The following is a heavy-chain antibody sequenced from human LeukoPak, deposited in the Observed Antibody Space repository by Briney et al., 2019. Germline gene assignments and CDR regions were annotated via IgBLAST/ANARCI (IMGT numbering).Heavy chain of an antibody. CDR3: ARVYGLRFDY. V-gene: IGHV4-30-2*01. CDR1: GGSISSGDYY. D-gene: IGHD4-17*01. J-gene: IGHJ4*02. CDR2: IYHSGST. Sequence: ASETLSLTCTVSGGSISSGDYYWSWIRQPPGKGLEWIGYIYHSGSTYYNPSLKSRVTISVDRSKNQFSLKLSSVTAADTAVYYCARVYGLRFDYWGQGTLVTVSS.